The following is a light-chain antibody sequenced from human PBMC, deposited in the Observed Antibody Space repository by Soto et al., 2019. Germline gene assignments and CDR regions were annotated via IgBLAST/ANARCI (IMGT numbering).Light chain of an antibody. J-gene: IGKJ1*01. CDR1: PSVTNY. Sequence: EIVLTQPPATLSLSPGERATLSCRASPSVTNYLAWYQQKPGQPPRLLIYGASRRATGIPDTFSGSGSGTDFTLTISRLEPEDFAVYYCQQYSSSPWTFGQGTKVDIK. CDR2: GAS. V-gene: IGKV3-20*01. CDR3: QQYSSSPWT.